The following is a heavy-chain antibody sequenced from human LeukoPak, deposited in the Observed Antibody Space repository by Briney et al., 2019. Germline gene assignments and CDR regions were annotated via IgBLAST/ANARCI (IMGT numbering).Heavy chain of an antibody. J-gene: IGHJ5*02. D-gene: IGHD6-19*01. CDR3: ARDFSGWSVDP. V-gene: IGHV3-74*01. Sequence: PGGSLRLSCAASGFTFDGYWMHWVRQALGKGLVWVSRINSDGSSTSYADSVKGRFTIPRDNAKNSLYLQMNSLRAEDTAVYYCARDFSGWSVDPWGQGTLVTVSS. CDR2: INSDGSST. CDR1: GFTFDGYW.